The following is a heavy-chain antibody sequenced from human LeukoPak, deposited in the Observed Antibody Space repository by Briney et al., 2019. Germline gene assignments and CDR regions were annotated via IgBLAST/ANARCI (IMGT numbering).Heavy chain of an antibody. Sequence: SETLSLTCTVSGDSISSDNYYWSWIRQPAGTGLEYIGRFSTGGNTYYNPSLKSRVTISLDTSKNLLSLRLSSVTAADTAVYYCARAPRQQLFPVYWGQGTLVTVSS. J-gene: IGHJ4*02. CDR2: FSTGGNT. CDR1: GDSISSDNYY. D-gene: IGHD6-13*01. CDR3: ARAPRQQLFPVY. V-gene: IGHV4-61*02.